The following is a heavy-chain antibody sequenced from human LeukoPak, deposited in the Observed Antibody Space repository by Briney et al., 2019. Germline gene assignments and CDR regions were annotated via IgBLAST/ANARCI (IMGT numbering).Heavy chain of an antibody. CDR3: ARSLARYCSGGSCYSHDAFDI. CDR2: IWYDGSNK. D-gene: IGHD2-15*01. V-gene: IGHV3-33*01. Sequence: GGSLRLSCAASGFTFSSYGMHWVCQAPGKGLEWVAVIWYDGSNKYYADSVKGRFTISRDNSKNTLYLQMNSLRAEDTAVYYCARSLARYCSGGSCYSHDAFDIWGQGTMVTVSS. CDR1: GFTFSSYG. J-gene: IGHJ3*02.